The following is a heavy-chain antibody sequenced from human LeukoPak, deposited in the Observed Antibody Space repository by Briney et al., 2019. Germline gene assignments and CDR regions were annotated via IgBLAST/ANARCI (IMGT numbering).Heavy chain of an antibody. D-gene: IGHD2-2*01. CDR3: ARGCSSTSCYDY. V-gene: IGHV4-61*01. CDR2: IYYSGST. CDR1: GGSVSSGSYY. J-gene: IGHJ4*02. Sequence: SETLSLTCTVSGGSVSSGSYYWSWIRQPPGKGLEWIGYIYYSGSTNYNPSLKSRVTISVDTSKNQFSLKLSSVTAADTAVYYCARGCSSTSCYDYWGQGTLVTVSS.